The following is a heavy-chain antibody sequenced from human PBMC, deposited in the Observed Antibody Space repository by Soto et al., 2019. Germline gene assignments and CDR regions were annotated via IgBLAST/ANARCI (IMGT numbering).Heavy chain of an antibody. D-gene: IGHD3-22*01. V-gene: IGHV4-31*03. CDR2: IYYSGST. Sequence: QVQLQESGPGLVKPSQTLSLTCSVSGASISRGAYYWTWIRQHPGKGLEWIGNIYYSGSTYYNPSLKSRVTISVEPSKNQFSLKLSSVTAADTGVYYCARVTPFYYYDSSGYYYSWFDPWGQGTLVTVSS. J-gene: IGHJ5*02. CDR3: ARVTPFYYYDSSGYYYSWFDP. CDR1: GASISRGAYY.